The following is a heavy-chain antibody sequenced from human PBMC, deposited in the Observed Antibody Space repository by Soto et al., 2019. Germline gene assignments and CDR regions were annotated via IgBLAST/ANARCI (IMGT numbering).Heavy chain of an antibody. CDR1: GDSITSSY. Sequence: QVQLQQSGPGLMKPSETLSLTCTVSGDSITSSYWSWFRQPPGKGLEYIGFIFYTGITSYNPSLTSRATISMNTSKNQFFLSLTSVTAADTAVYYCAKGAGRDGYNTARGQGTLVTVS. J-gene: IGHJ4*02. D-gene: IGHD5-12*01. CDR3: AKGAGRDGYNTA. CDR2: IFYTGIT. V-gene: IGHV4-59*01.